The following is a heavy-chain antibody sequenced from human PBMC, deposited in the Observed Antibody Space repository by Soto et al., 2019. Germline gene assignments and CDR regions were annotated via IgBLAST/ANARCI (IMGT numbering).Heavy chain of an antibody. CDR1: GFTFSSDG. J-gene: IGHJ4*02. V-gene: IGHV3-30*18. Sequence: QVQLVESGGGVVQPGRSLRLSCAASGFTFSSDGMHWVRQAPGKGLEWVAVISYDGSDKYYADSAKGRFTISSDNSKNTVFLQMNSLRPEDTALYYWAKPKGADIPFDSWGQGTLVTVSS. CDR3: AKPKGADIPFDS. CDR2: ISYDGSDK. D-gene: IGHD3-9*01.